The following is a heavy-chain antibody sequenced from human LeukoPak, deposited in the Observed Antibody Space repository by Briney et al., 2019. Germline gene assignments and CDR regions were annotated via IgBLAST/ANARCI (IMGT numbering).Heavy chain of an antibody. CDR1: GYTFTSYD. Sequence: ASVKVSCKASGYTFTSYDINWVRQATGQGLEWMGWMNPNSGNTGYAQKFQGRVTMTRNTSISTAYTELSSLRAEDTAVYYCAKDIPSSGRYFDWLYPLPDFTGFDYWGQGTLVTVSS. D-gene: IGHD3-9*01. J-gene: IGHJ4*02. CDR3: AKDIPSSGRYFDWLYPLPDFTGFDY. CDR2: MNPNSGNT. V-gene: IGHV1-8*01.